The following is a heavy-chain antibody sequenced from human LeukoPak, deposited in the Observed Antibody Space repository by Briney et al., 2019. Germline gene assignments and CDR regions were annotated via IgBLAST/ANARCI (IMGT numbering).Heavy chain of an antibody. D-gene: IGHD5-18*01. Sequence: GGSLRLSCAASGFTFSSYAMSWVRQAPGKGLEWVAFIRYDGSNKYYADFVKGRFTLSRDNSRNTLYLQMNSLRVEDTAIYYCAKDLPELWDDAFDIWGQGTMVTVSS. CDR1: GFTFSSYA. J-gene: IGHJ3*02. CDR2: IRYDGSNK. V-gene: IGHV3-30*02. CDR3: AKDLPELWDDAFDI.